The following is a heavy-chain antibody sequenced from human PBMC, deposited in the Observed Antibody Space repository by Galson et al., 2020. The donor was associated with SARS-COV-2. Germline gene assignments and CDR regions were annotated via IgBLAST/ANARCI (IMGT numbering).Heavy chain of an antibody. V-gene: IGHV3-7*01. Sequence: LSLTCAASGFTFSSYWMSWVRQAPGKGLEWVANIKQDGSEKYYVDSVKGRFTISRDNAKNSLYLQMNSLRAEDTAVYYCARDLGTSDYYYGMDVWGQGTTVTVSS. CDR1: GFTFSSYW. CDR3: ARDLGTSDYYYGMDV. J-gene: IGHJ6*02. CDR2: IKQDGSEK.